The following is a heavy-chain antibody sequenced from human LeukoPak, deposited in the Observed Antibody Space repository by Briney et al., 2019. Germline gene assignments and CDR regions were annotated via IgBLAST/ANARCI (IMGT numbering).Heavy chain of an antibody. CDR1: GGTFSSYA. D-gene: IGHD2-2*01. Sequence: ASVTLSCTASGGTFSSYAISWVRQAPGQGLEWMGGIIPIFGTANYAKKFQGSVTITADESTSTAYMELSSLRSEDTAVYYCARPSGGYCSSTSCYRYYGMDVWGQGTTVTVSS. J-gene: IGHJ6*02. CDR2: IIPIFGTA. V-gene: IGHV1-69*13. CDR3: ARPSGGYCSSTSCYRYYGMDV.